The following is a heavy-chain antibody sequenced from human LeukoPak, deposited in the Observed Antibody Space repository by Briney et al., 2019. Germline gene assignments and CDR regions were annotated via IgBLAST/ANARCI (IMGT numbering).Heavy chain of an antibody. J-gene: IGHJ4*02. CDR2: IASDGSST. CDR1: GFTFSSYW. V-gene: IGHV3-74*01. CDR3: AREDGSGSVYY. D-gene: IGHD3-10*01. Sequence: SGGSLRLSCAASGFTFSSYWMNWVRQAPGKGLVWVSRIASDGSSTTYADSVKGRFTISRDNSKNTLYLQMNSLRAEDTAVYYCAREDGSGSVYYWGQGTLVTVSS.